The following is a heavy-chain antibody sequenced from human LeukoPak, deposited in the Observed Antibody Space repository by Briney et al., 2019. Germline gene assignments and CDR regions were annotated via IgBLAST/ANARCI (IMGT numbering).Heavy chain of an antibody. CDR2: ISGSGGST. Sequence: GGSLRLSCAASGFIFSSYGMHWVRQAPGKGLEWVSAISGSGGSTYYADSVKGRFTISRDNSKNTLYLQMNSLRAEDTAVFYCAKESHDSSGWDFDYWGQGTLVTVSS. CDR3: AKESHDSSGWDFDY. V-gene: IGHV3-23*01. CDR1: GFIFSSYG. J-gene: IGHJ4*02. D-gene: IGHD3-22*01.